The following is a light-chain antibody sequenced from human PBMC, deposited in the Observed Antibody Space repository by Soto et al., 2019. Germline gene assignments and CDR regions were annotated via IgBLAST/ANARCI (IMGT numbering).Light chain of an antibody. V-gene: IGKV3-20*01. CDR3: QQYGSSPYT. CDR2: GAS. Sequence: EIVLTQSPGTLSLSPGERGTLSCRASQSIGNNYLAWYQQRPGQAPRLLIYGASIRATGIPDRFSGDGSGTDFTLTFTRLEPEDFAVYFCQQYGSSPYTFGQGSKLEIK. J-gene: IGKJ2*01. CDR1: QSIGNNY.